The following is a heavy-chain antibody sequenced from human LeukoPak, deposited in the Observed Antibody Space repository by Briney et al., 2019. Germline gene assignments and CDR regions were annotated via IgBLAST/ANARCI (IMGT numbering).Heavy chain of an antibody. Sequence: GGSLRLSCAASGFTFSSYWMSWVRQAPGKGLEWVANIKEDGSGIYYVDSVKGRFTISRDNAKKTLYLQMDSLRAEDTAVYYCARSSGTIVFDYWGQGTLVTVSS. V-gene: IGHV3-7*01. CDR1: GFTFSSYW. D-gene: IGHD1-7*01. CDR3: ARSSGTIVFDY. J-gene: IGHJ4*02. CDR2: IKEDGSGI.